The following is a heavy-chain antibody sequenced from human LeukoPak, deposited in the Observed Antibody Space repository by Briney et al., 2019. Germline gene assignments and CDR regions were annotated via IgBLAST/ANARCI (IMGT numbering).Heavy chain of an antibody. D-gene: IGHD5-18*01. V-gene: IGHV3-21*01. CDR3: ARDLEGYSYGYFAFDI. Sequence: GGSLRLSCAASGFTFSSYKMNWVRQAPGKGLEWVSSISSSSSYIYYADSVKGRFTISRDNAKNSLYLQMNSLRAEDTAVYYCARDLEGYSYGYFAFDIWGQGTMVTVSS. J-gene: IGHJ3*02. CDR2: ISSSSSYI. CDR1: GFTFSSYK.